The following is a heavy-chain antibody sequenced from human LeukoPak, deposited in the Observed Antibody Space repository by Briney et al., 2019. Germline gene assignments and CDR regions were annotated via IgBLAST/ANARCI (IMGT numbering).Heavy chain of an antibody. V-gene: IGHV7-4-1*02. CDR3: ARAQDMAVAGTWGHPYYYYYYMDV. D-gene: IGHD6-19*01. CDR2: INTNTGNP. CDR1: GYTFTSYA. Sequence: ASVKVSCKASGYTFTSYAMNWVRQAPGQGLEWMGWINTNTGNPTYAQGFTGRFVFSLDTSVSTAYLQISSLKAEDTAVYYCARAQDMAVAGTWGHPYYYYYYMDVWGKGTTVTVSS. J-gene: IGHJ6*03.